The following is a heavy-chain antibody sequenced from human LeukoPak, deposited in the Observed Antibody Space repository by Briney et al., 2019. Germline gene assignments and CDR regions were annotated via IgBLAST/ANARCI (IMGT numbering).Heavy chain of an antibody. CDR2: ISSSSGTI. V-gene: IGHV3-48*02. CDR3: ARDGTVTAGPFDP. CDR1: GFTFRSYS. Sequence: PVGSLRLSRAGSGFTFRSYSMSWVRQAPGKGLEWLSYISSSSGTIYYANSVKGRFTISRDNAKNSLYLQMNSLTDEDTAVYYCARDGTVTAGPFDPWGGGTLGSVSS. J-gene: IGHJ5*02. D-gene: IGHD4-17*01.